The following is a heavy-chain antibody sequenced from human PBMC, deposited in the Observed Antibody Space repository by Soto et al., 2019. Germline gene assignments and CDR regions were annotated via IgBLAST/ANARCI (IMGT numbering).Heavy chain of an antibody. J-gene: IGHJ4*02. Sequence: QVQLVESGGGVVQPGRSLRLSCAASGFTFSSYGMHWVRQAPGKGLEWVAVIWYDGSNKYYADSVKGRFTISRDNSKNTMYMQMNSMRAEDTAVYYCARVIYGDNSTYYFDYWGQGTLVTVSS. CDR2: IWYDGSNK. CDR1: GFTFSSYG. CDR3: ARVIYGDNSTYYFDY. D-gene: IGHD4-17*01. V-gene: IGHV3-33*01.